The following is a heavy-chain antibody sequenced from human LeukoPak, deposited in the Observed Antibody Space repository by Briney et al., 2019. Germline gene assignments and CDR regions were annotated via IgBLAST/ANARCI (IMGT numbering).Heavy chain of an antibody. D-gene: IGHD3-9*01. CDR2: ISSSSSYI. Sequence: GGSLRLSCAAAGFTFSRFSMNWVRQAPGKGLEWVSSISSSSSYIYYADSVKGRFTISRDNAKNSLYLQMNSLRAEDTAVYYCARDKGGYFDWPTSYYGMDVWGQGTTVTVSS. V-gene: IGHV3-21*01. CDR1: GFTFSRFS. CDR3: ARDKGGYFDWPTSYYGMDV. J-gene: IGHJ6*02.